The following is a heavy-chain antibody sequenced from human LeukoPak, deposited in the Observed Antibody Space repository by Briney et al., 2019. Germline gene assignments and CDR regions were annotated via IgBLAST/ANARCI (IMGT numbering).Heavy chain of an antibody. V-gene: IGHV3-11*01. D-gene: IGHD3-10*01. CDR1: GFTFSDYY. CDR3: ARGGITMVRGVIRYYYGMDV. J-gene: IGHJ6*02. CDR2: ISSSGSTI. Sequence: PGGSLRLSCAASGFTFSDYYMSWIRQAPGKGLEWVSYISSSGSTIYYADSVKGRFTISRDNAKNSLYLQMNSLRAEDTAVYYCARGGITMVRGVIRYYYGMDVWGQGTTVTVSS.